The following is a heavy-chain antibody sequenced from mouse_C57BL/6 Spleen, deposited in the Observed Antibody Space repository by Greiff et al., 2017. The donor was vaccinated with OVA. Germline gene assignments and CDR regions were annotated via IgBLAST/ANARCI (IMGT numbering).Heavy chain of an antibody. V-gene: IGHV5-6*01. J-gene: IGHJ3*01. CDR3: ARTGQAPFAY. D-gene: IGHD3-2*02. Sequence: EVMLVESGGDLVKPGGSLKLSCAASGFTFSSYGMSWVRQTPDKRLEWVATISSGGSYTYYPDSVKGRFTLSRDNAKNTLYLQMSSQKSEDTAMYYCARTGQAPFAYWGQGTLVTVSA. CDR1: GFTFSSYG. CDR2: ISSGGSYT.